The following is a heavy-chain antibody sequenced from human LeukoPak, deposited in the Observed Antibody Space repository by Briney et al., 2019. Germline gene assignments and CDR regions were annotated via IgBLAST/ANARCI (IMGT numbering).Heavy chain of an antibody. Sequence: GGSLRLSCAASGFTLSNAWMSWVRQVPGKGLEWVGHIRSKTDGGTTDYAAPVKGRFTISRDESKNTLNLQMNSLKTEDTALYYCTTVFTPIDYWGQGTLVTVSS. J-gene: IGHJ4*02. CDR2: IRSKTDGGTT. CDR3: TTVFTPIDY. V-gene: IGHV3-15*01. CDR1: GFTLSNAW. D-gene: IGHD3-10*02.